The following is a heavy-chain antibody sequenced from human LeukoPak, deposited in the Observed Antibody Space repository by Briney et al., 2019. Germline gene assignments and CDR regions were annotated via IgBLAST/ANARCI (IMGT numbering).Heavy chain of an antibody. CDR1: GYTFTGYY. CDR2: INPNSGGT. V-gene: IGHV1-2*02. D-gene: IGHD6-19*01. Sequence: GASVKVSCKASGYTFTGYYMHWVRQAPGQGLEWMGWINPNSGGTNYAQRFQGRVTMTRDTSISTAYMELSRLRSDDTAVYYCARASLYSSGSFGPYYYYGMDVWGQGTTVTVSS. J-gene: IGHJ6*02. CDR3: ARASLYSSGSFGPYYYYGMDV.